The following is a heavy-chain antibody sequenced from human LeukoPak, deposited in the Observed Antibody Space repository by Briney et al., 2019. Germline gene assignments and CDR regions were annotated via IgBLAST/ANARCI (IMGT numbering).Heavy chain of an antibody. J-gene: IGHJ4*02. Sequence: GGSLRLSCTASGFTFGDYAMSWFRQAPGKGLEWGANIKQDGSEKYYVASVKGRFTISRDNAKNSLYLQMNSLRAEDTAVYYCARGRVAAAERFDYWGQGTLVTVSS. D-gene: IGHD6-13*01. V-gene: IGHV3-7*01. CDR3: ARGRVAAAERFDY. CDR1: GFTFGDYA. CDR2: IKQDGSEK.